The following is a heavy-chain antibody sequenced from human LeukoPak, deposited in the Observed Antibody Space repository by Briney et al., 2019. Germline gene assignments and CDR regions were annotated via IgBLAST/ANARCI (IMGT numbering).Heavy chain of an antibody. J-gene: IGHJ6*03. CDR1: GITFSDYY. CDR2: ISSSGSTI. Sequence: PGGSLRLSCAASGITFSDYYMSWIRRAPGKGLEWVSYISSSGSTIYYADSVKGRFTVSRDNAKNSLYPQMNSLRAEDTAVYYCARAAAASDSSTWGYYYYYYMDVWGKGTTVIVSS. V-gene: IGHV3-11*01. CDR3: ARAAAASDSSTWGYYYYYYMDV. D-gene: IGHD6-13*01.